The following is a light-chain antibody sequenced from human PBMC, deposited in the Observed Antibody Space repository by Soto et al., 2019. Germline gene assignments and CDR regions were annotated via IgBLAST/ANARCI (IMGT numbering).Light chain of an antibody. CDR2: WAS. Sequence: DIVMTQSPDSLAVSLGERATINCKSSQSVLYSSNNKYYLAWYQQKPGQPPKLLIYWASTRESGVPDRFSGSGSGAEFTLTISSLQAEDVAVYYCQQYYSTPITFGQGTRLGIK. J-gene: IGKJ5*01. CDR3: QQYYSTPIT. V-gene: IGKV4-1*01. CDR1: QSVLYSSNNKYY.